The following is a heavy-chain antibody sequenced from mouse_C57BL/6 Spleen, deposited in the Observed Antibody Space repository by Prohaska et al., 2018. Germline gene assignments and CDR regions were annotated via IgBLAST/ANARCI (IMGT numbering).Heavy chain of an antibody. CDR3: AHYSPDY. J-gene: IGHJ2*01. V-gene: IGHV1-26*01. CDR1: GYTFTDYY. D-gene: IGHD1-2*01. Sequence: LKISCKASGYTFTDYYMNWVKQSHGKSLEWIGDINPNNGGTSYNQKFKGKATLTVDKSSSTAYMELRSLTSEDSAVYYCAHYSPDYWGQGTTLTVSS. CDR2: INPNNGGT.